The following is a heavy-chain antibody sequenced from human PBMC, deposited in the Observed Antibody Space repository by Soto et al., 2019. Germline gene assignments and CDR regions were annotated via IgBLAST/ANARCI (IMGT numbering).Heavy chain of an antibody. CDR1: GFTFITYS. J-gene: IGHJ4*02. D-gene: IGHD3-22*01. Sequence: VGSLRLSCAASGFTFITYSMNWVRQATGKGLEWVSYISSSSSTIHYADSVKGRFTISRDNAKNSLYLQMNSLRAEDTAVYYCARAPLNYDSSGYHFDYWGQGTLVTVSS. CDR2: ISSSSSTI. V-gene: IGHV3-48*01. CDR3: ARAPLNYDSSGYHFDY.